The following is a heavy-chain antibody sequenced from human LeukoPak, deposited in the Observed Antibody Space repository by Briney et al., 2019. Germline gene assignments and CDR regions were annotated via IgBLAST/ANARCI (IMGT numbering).Heavy chain of an antibody. CDR3: ARVYYGRTYDYWYFDL. J-gene: IGHJ2*01. D-gene: IGHD3-10*01. CDR2: IYYSGST. V-gene: IGHV4-39*07. Sequence: SETLSLTCTISGGSISSSSYYWGWIRQPPGKGLEWIGSIYYSGSTYYNPSLKSRVTISVDTSKNQLSLKLSSVTAADTAVYFCARVYYGRTYDYWYFDLWGRGTLVTVSS. CDR1: GGSISSSSYY.